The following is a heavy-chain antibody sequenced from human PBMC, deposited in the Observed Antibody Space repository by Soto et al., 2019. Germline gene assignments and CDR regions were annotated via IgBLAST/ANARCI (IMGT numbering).Heavy chain of an antibody. CDR1: ADTFTSYY. D-gene: IGHD1-26*01. Sequence: ASVKVSCKAPADTFTSYYIHRVRQAHGHGLEWMGIINPNGGSTRFALTFQGRITMAIATCTSTVYRELRSLRSEDAAVPYSARSSGGLYGITIEGATWLAPWRQGSLVTGSS. J-gene: IGHJ5*02. CDR3: ARSSGGLYGITIEGATWLAP. CDR2: INPNGGST. V-gene: IGHV1-46*01.